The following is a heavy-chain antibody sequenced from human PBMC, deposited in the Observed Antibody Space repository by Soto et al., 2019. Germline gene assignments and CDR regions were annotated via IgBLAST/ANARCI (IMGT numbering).Heavy chain of an antibody. CDR1: GFNLETYD. J-gene: IGHJ4*02. Sequence: QVRLVESGGTVVQPGRSLRLSCAASGFNLETYDMHWVRQAPGKGLEWVAVISNDGGKKQYADSVKGRFTISRDNAKNRMDLQMDSLRPDDTALYYCAKAEEYCTRTSCYVEGVTFDSWGQGTLVTVSS. D-gene: IGHD2-2*01. V-gene: IGHV3-30*18. CDR2: ISNDGGKK. CDR3: AKAEEYCTRTSCYVEGVTFDS.